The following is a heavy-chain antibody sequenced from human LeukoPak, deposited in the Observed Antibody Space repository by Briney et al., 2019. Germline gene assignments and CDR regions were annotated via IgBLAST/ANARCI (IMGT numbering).Heavy chain of an antibody. V-gene: IGHV4-38-2*01. D-gene: IGHD6-19*01. CDR3: ARQSGYSSGWPYDY. Sequence: SETLSLTCAVSGYSISSGYYWGWIRQPPGKGLEWIGSIYHSGSTYYNPSLKSRVTISVDTSKNQFSLKLSSVTAADTAVYYCARQSGYSSGWPYDYWGQGTLVTVSS. CDR1: GYSISSGYY. J-gene: IGHJ4*02. CDR2: IYHSGST.